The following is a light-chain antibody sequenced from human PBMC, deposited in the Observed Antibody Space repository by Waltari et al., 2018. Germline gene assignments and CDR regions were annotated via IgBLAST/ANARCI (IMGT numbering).Light chain of an antibody. J-gene: IGKJ1*01. CDR2: GTS. CDR1: HGVSQTY. CDR3: QQYGGSVWT. Sequence: EVVLTQSPGTLSLSPGERATLSWRASHGVSQTYVDWYQQKPGRAPRLLIHGTSNRATGIPGRFSGSVSETDFTLTIDRLEPEDFAVYYCQQYGGSVWTFGQGTKVEVK. V-gene: IGKV3-20*01.